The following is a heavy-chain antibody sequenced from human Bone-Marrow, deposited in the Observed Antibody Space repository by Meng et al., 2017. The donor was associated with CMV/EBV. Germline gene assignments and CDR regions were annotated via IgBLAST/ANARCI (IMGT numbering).Heavy chain of an antibody. J-gene: IGHJ4*02. V-gene: IGHV4-4*07. Sequence: CIVSGRSINSYYWSWIRQPAGKGLEWIGRIYTSGNTNSNPSLTSRVTMSVATSKTQFSLKLTSVTAADTAVYFCARELVVVTHYYFDYWGQGTLVTVSS. CDR2: IYTSGNT. CDR3: ARELVVVTHYYFDY. CDR1: GRSINSYY. D-gene: IGHD3-22*01.